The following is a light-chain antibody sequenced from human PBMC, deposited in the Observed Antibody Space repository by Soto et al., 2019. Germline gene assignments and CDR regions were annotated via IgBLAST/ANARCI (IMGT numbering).Light chain of an antibody. CDR3: SSYTSTGTLVV. V-gene: IGLV2-14*01. Sequence: QSVLTQPASVSGSPGQPITISCTGTSSDVGGYNYVSWYQQHPGKAPKHMIFEVSNRPSGVSNRFSGSKSGNTASLTISGLQAEDEADYYCSSYTSTGTLVVFGGGTKLTVL. CDR1: SSDVGGYNY. CDR2: EVS. J-gene: IGLJ2*01.